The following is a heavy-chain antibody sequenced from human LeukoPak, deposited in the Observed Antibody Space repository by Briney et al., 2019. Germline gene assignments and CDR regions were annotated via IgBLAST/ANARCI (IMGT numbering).Heavy chain of an antibody. CDR2: ISDSGGRT. D-gene: IGHD2-8*01. J-gene: IGHJ4*02. CDR1: RFTPSSSA. Sequence: GGSLRLSSVPPRFTPSSSAMSWVRPAPRKGLGWVSAISDSGGRTYYADSVKGRFTISRDNSKNTLYLQMNSLRAEDTAVYYCAKDRMVYGYWGQGILVTVPS. V-gene: IGHV3-23*01. CDR3: AKDRMVYGY.